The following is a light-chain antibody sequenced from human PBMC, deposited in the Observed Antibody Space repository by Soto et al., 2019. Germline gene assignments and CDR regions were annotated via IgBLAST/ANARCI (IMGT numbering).Light chain of an antibody. V-gene: IGLV2-14*01. CDR3: ISYTIINTLV. CDR2: EVD. Sequence: QSVLAQPASVSGSPGQSTIISCTGTSSDVGGYNYVSWYQQHPGKAPKFLIYEVDNRPSGVSDRFSGSKSGTTASLTISGLQAEDEADYYCISYTIINTLVFGTGTKLTV. J-gene: IGLJ1*01. CDR1: SSDVGGYNY.